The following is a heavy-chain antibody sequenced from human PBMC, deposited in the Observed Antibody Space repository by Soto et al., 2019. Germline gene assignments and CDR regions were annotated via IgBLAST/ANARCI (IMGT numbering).Heavy chain of an antibody. Sequence: PSETLSLTCTVSGGSISSSSYYWGWIRQPPGKGLEWIGSIYYSGSTYYNPSLKSRVTISVDTSKNQFSLKLSSVTAADTAVYYCARLLYGSGSYWFDPWGQGTLVTVSS. J-gene: IGHJ5*02. V-gene: IGHV4-39*01. CDR1: GGSISSSSYY. CDR3: ARLLYGSGSYWFDP. CDR2: IYYSGST. D-gene: IGHD3-10*01.